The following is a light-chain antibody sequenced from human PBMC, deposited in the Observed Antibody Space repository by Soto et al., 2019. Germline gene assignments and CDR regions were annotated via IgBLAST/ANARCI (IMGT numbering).Light chain of an antibody. J-gene: IGKJ1*01. Sequence: TLSYRASQSVSSNLAWYQQKPGQAPRLLIYGASTRATGIPARFSGSGSGTDFTLTITILEPEDFAVYYCQQYALSPRAFGRGTKVDIK. CDR1: QSVSSN. V-gene: IGKV3-20*01. CDR2: GAS. CDR3: QQYALSPRA.